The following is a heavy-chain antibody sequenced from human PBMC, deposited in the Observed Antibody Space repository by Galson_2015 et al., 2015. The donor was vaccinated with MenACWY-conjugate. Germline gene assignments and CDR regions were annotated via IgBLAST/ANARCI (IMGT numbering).Heavy chain of an antibody. Sequence: QSGAEVKKPGESLRISCKGSGYSFRNYWIAWVRQVPGKGLEWMGIIYAGDSETRYSPSFRGQVTISADKSISTAYLDWSSLKASDTAMYYCPRRMAAIPSFDFWGQGTLVTVSS. J-gene: IGHJ4*02. V-gene: IGHV5-51*03. CDR3: PRRMAAIPSFDF. CDR1: GYSFRNYW. CDR2: IYAGDSET. D-gene: IGHD5-12*01.